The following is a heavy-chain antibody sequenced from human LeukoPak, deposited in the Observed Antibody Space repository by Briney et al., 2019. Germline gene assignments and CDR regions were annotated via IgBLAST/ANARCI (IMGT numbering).Heavy chain of an antibody. Sequence: PGGSLRLSCAVSGFTFSNYDMHWVRQATGKGLEWVSAIGTAGDTYYSGSVKGRFTISRENAKNSLYLQMNSLKAGDTAVYYCARGGWFGELLRPFDYWGQGSLVTVSS. CDR1: GFTFSNYD. V-gene: IGHV3-13*01. CDR2: IGTAGDT. CDR3: ARGGWFGELLRPFDY. D-gene: IGHD3-10*01. J-gene: IGHJ4*02.